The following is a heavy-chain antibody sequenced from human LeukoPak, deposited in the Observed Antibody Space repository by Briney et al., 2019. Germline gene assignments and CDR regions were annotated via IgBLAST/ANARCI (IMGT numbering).Heavy chain of an antibody. CDR3: ATWGIAVAGTFDY. CDR2: VYYNGAT. D-gene: IGHD6-19*01. Sequence: PSETLSLTCTVSGGSISNYYWSWIRQPPGKGLEWIGYVYYNGATSYNPSLKSRVAISVDTSWNQFSLKLSSVTAADTAVYYCATWGIAVAGTFDYWGQGTLVTVST. V-gene: IGHV4-59*08. J-gene: IGHJ4*02. CDR1: GGSISNYY.